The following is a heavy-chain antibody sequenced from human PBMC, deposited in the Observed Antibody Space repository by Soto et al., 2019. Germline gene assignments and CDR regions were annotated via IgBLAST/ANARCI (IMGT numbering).Heavy chain of an antibody. Sequence: EVQVVESGGGLVQPGGSLRLSCAASGFIFNTYWMHWVRQAPGKGLVWISRINSDGSIADYADSVRGRITISRDNTKKTVYLQKSSLRVEATAGYYCARAKASGTSALGPWGQGTLVTVSA. D-gene: IGHD3-10*01. CDR2: INSDGSIA. V-gene: IGHV3-74*01. J-gene: IGHJ5*02. CDR3: ARAKASGTSALGP. CDR1: GFIFNTYW.